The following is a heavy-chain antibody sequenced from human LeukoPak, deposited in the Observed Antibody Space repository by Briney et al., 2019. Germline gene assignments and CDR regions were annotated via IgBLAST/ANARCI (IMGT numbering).Heavy chain of an antibody. D-gene: IGHD2-8*01. CDR1: GFTFSKHA. J-gene: IGHJ3*02. CDR3: AKVLMVYDNGAFDI. Sequence: GGSLRLPCETSGFTFSKHALNWVRQAPGKGLEWVSSISSSGTYIYYADSLKGRFTISRDNSKNTLYLQMNSLRAEDTAVYYCAKVLMVYDNGAFDIWGQGTMVTVSS. CDR2: ISSSGTYI. V-gene: IGHV3-21*01.